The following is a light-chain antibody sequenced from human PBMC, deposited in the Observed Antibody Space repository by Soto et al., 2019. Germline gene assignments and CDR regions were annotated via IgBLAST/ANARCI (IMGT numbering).Light chain of an antibody. V-gene: IGLV2-11*01. J-gene: IGLJ3*02. CDR3: CSYAGSNAGV. Sequence: QAVVTQPRSVSGSPGQSVTISCTGTSSDVGGYNYVSWYQQHPGKAPKLKIYDVSKRPSGVPDRFSGSKSGNTASLTISGLQTEDDADYYCCSYAGSNAGVFGGGTKLTVL. CDR2: DVS. CDR1: SSDVGGYNY.